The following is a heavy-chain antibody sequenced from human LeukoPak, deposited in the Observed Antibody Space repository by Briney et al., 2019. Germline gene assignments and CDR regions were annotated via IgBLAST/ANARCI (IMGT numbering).Heavy chain of an antibody. CDR3: ARAVGATYDAFDI. D-gene: IGHD1-26*01. CDR1: GFTFSSYS. Sequence: PGGSLRLSCAASGFTFSSYSMNWVRQAPGKGLEWVSSISSSSSYIYYADSVKGRFTISRDNAKNSLYLQMNSLRAEDTAVYYCARAVGATYDAFDIWGQGTMVTVSS. V-gene: IGHV3-21*01. J-gene: IGHJ3*02. CDR2: ISSSSSYI.